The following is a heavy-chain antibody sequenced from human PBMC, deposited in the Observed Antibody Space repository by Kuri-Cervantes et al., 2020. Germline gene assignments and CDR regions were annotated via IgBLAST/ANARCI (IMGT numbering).Heavy chain of an antibody. Sequence: SETLSLTCTVSGGSISSGGYYWSWIRQHPGKGLEWIGYIYYSGSTYYNPSLKSRVTISVDPSKNQFSLKLSSVTAADTAVYYCARGRGLTVYGVHGGVFDYWGQGTLVTVSS. CDR2: IYYSGST. V-gene: IGHV4-31*03. D-gene: IGHD4-17*01. CDR3: ARGRGLTVYGVHGGVFDY. CDR1: GGSISSGGYY. J-gene: IGHJ4*02.